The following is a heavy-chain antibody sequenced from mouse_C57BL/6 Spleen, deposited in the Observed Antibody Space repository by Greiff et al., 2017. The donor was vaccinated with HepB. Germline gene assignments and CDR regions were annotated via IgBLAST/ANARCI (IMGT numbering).Heavy chain of an antibody. CDR3: ARASPYYHFDY. CDR2: ISDGGSYT. V-gene: IGHV5-4*01. J-gene: IGHJ2*01. D-gene: IGHD1-1*01. CDR1: GFTFSSYA. Sequence: EVQLKESGGGLVKPGGSLKLSCAASGFTFSSYAMSWVRQTPEKRLEWVATISDGGSYTYYPDNVKGRFTISRDNAKNNLYLQMSHLKSEDTAMYYCARASPYYHFDYWGQGTTLTVSS.